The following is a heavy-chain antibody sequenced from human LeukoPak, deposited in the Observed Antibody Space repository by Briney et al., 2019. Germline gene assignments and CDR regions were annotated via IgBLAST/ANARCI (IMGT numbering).Heavy chain of an antibody. Sequence: PGGSLRLSCAASGFTFSSYAMSWVRQAPGKGLGWVSAISGSGGSTYYADSVKGRFTISRDNSKNTLYLQMNSLRAEDTAVYYCGGSGSYYNNDYWGQGTLVTVSS. D-gene: IGHD3-10*01. CDR2: ISGSGGST. CDR3: GGSGSYYNNDY. J-gene: IGHJ4*02. CDR1: GFTFSSYA. V-gene: IGHV3-23*01.